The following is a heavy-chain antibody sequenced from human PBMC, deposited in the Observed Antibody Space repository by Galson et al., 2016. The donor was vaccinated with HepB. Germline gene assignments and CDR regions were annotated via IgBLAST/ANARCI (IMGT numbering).Heavy chain of an antibody. D-gene: IGHD6-13*01. J-gene: IGHJ4*02. CDR3: ARDRGGGTSWYLGYS. V-gene: IGHV3-23*01. CDR1: GFAFSTYA. CDR2: ISLSGDRS. Sequence: SLRLSCAASGFAFSTYAMSWVRQAPGEGLEWVSGISLSGDRSYYADSVKGRFTISRDNSKNILFLHMNSLSPDDTAKYYCARDRGGGTSWYLGYSWGQGTLVIVSS.